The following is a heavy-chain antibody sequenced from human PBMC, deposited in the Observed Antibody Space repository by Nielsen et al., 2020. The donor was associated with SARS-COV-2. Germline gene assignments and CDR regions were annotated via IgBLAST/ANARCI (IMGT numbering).Heavy chain of an antibody. Sequence: GGSLRLFCAASGFTISNYAMSWVRQAPGKGLEWVSAITGSGLSTYYPDYVKGRFTISRDNSRNTLYLQMNSLRVEDTAMYYCAREGDTYGVRNFDYWGQGVMVTVSS. V-gene: IGHV3-23*01. CDR1: GFTISNYA. CDR3: AREGDTYGVRNFDY. D-gene: IGHD5-18*01. J-gene: IGHJ4*02. CDR2: ITGSGLST.